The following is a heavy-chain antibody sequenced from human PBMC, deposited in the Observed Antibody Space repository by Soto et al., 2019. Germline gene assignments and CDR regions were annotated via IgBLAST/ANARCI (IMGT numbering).Heavy chain of an antibody. CDR3: ARGGYDFWSGYHSAYFDY. Sequence: PSETLSLTCTVSGGSISSYYWSWIRQPPGKGLEWIGYIYYSGSTNYNPSLKSRVTISVDTSKNQFSLKLSSVTAADTAVYYCARGGYDFWSGYHSAYFDYWGQGTLVTVSS. J-gene: IGHJ4*02. CDR1: GGSISSYY. V-gene: IGHV4-59*01. CDR2: IYYSGST. D-gene: IGHD3-3*01.